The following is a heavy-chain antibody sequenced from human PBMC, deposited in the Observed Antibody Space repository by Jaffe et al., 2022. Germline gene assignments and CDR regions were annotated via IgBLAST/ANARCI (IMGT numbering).Heavy chain of an antibody. V-gene: IGHV3-23*01. CDR1: GFIFSSYA. J-gene: IGHJ4*02. Sequence: EVQLLESGGGLVQPGGSLRLSCAASGFIFSSYAMSWVRQAPGKGLEWVSGITDSGGSTFYADSVKGRFTISRDNSKNTLYLQMNSLRAEDTAVYYCAKDLPRSGWAFDYWGQGTLVTVSS. CDR2: ITDSGGST. CDR3: AKDLPRSGWAFDY. D-gene: IGHD6-19*01.